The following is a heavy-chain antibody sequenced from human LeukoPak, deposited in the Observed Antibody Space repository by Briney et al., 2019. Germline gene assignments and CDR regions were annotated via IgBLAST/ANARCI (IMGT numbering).Heavy chain of an antibody. CDR1: GGSIISGNW. J-gene: IGHJ5*02. V-gene: IGHV4-4*02. CDR2: IYHSGRT. Sequence: SETLSLTCAVSGGSIISGNWWSWVRQPPGKGLEWIGEIYHSGRTNYNPSLKSRVTISLDKSKNHFSLNLSSVTAADTAVYYCARHRCSGGSCYPMNWFDPWGQGTLVTVSS. D-gene: IGHD2-15*01. CDR3: ARHRCSGGSCYPMNWFDP.